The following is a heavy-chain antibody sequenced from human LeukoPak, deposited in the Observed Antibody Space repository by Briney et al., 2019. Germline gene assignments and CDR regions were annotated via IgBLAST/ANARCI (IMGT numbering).Heavy chain of an antibody. Sequence: EGSVKVSCKASGYTFPSYFMHWVRQAPGQGLEWMGIINPTGGSTTYAQKFQGRVTMTRDTSTSTVYMELSSLRSDDTAVYYCARTAARRFDYWGQGTLVTVSS. V-gene: IGHV1-46*01. CDR1: GYTFPSYF. J-gene: IGHJ4*02. CDR3: ARTAARRFDY. CDR2: INPTGGST. D-gene: IGHD6-6*01.